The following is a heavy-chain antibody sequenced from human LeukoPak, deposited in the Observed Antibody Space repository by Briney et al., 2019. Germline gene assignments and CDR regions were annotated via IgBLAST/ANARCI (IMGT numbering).Heavy chain of an antibody. CDR1: GFTFSGYG. V-gene: IGHV3-30*18. Sequence: PGRSLRLSCAASGFTFSGYGMHWVRQTPGKGLEWVAVISYDGSNQYYADSVKGRFTISRDNSKNTMYLQMSSLRAEDTAMYYCAKDGSGLTYSFDQWGQGSLVTVSS. D-gene: IGHD5-12*01. CDR3: AKDGSGLTYSFDQ. CDR2: ISYDGSNQ. J-gene: IGHJ4*02.